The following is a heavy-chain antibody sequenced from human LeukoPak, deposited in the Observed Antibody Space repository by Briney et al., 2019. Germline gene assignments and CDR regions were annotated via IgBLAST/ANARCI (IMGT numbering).Heavy chain of an antibody. J-gene: IGHJ4*02. CDR3: ARIMTHRYSGNTRDY. V-gene: IGHV4-34*01. D-gene: IGHD1-26*01. CDR2: INHSGST. Sequence: SETLSLTCAVYGGSFSGYYWSWIRQPPGKGLGWIGEINHSGSTNYNPSLKSRVTISVDTSKNQFSLKLSSVTAADTAVYYCARIMTHRYSGNTRDYWGQGTLVTVSS. CDR1: GGSFSGYY.